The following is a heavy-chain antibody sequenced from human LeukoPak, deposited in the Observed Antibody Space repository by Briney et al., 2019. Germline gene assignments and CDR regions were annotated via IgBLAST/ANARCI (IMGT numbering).Heavy chain of an antibody. CDR2: IIPIFGTA. V-gene: IGHV1-69*06. CDR1: GGTFSSYA. Sequence: SVKISCKASGGTFSSYAISWVRQAPGQGLEWMGGIIPIFGTANYAQKFQGRVTITADKSTSTAYMELSSLRSEDTAVYYCARDLIVDTAMVKTEDWFDPWGQGTLVTVSS. D-gene: IGHD5-18*01. J-gene: IGHJ5*02. CDR3: ARDLIVDTAMVKTEDWFDP.